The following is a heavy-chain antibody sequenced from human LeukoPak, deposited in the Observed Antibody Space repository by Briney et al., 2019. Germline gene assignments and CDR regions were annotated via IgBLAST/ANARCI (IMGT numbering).Heavy chain of an antibody. CDR2: IYSGSTT. Sequence: PGGSLRLSCAASGFTDSSKYMSWVRQAPGKGLEWVSVIYSGSTTFYADSVKGRFSISRDNSKNTLYLQMNSLRAEDTAVYYCARLRGYCSSNSCYPLGYWGQGTLVTVSS. D-gene: IGHD2-2*01. CDR1: GFTDSSKY. CDR3: ARLRGYCSSNSCYPLGY. V-gene: IGHV3-53*01. J-gene: IGHJ4*02.